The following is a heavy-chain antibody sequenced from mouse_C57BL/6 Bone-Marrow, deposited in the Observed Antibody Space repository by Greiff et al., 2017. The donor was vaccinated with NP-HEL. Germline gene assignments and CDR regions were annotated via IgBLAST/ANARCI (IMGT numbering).Heavy chain of an antibody. CDR1: GYTFTSYW. V-gene: IGHV1-50*01. Sequence: QVQLKQPGAELVKPGASVKLSCKASGYTFTSYWMQWVKQRPGQGLEWIGEIDPSDSYTNYNQKFKGKATLTVDTSSSTAYMQLSSLTSEDSAVYYCARRRGPGYYCDYWGQGTTLTVSS. J-gene: IGHJ2*01. CDR2: IDPSDSYT. D-gene: IGHD3-3*01. CDR3: ARRRGPGYYCDY.